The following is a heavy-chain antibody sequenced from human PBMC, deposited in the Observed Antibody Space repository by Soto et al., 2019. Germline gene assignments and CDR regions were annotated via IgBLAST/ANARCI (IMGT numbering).Heavy chain of an antibody. V-gene: IGHV3-23*01. CDR1: GFTFSKNA. Sequence: GGSLSLSCAASGFTFSKNAMSWVRQAPVKGLEWVSSISGNAGSTYYADSVKGRLTISRDNSKNTLYLQMNSVRAEDTAVYYCAKSRQQLIGYYYYYGMDVWGQGTTVTVSS. D-gene: IGHD3-22*01. J-gene: IGHJ6*02. CDR2: ISGNAGST. CDR3: AKSRQQLIGYYYYYGMDV.